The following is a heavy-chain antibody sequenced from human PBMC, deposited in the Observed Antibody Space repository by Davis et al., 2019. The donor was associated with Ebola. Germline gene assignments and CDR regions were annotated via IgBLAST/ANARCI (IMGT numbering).Heavy chain of an antibody. CDR2: ITTNGWST. D-gene: IGHD2-2*01. J-gene: IGHJ4*02. V-gene: IGHV3-48*01. CDR3: ARETPISSRSDW. CDR1: GFAFSNYN. Sequence: GESLKISCTASGFAFSNYNMNWVRQAPGKGLGWVSSITTNGWSTYYADSVKGRFIISRDNAKNSLFLQMHSLRGDDTAVYFCARETPISSRSDWWGQGTLVTVSS.